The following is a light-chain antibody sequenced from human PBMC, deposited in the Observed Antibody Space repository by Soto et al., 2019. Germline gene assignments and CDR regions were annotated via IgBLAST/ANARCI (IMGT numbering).Light chain of an antibody. J-gene: IGKJ2*01. Sequence: EIVLTQSPATLSLSPGERATLSCRASQSVSSYLAWYQQKPGQAPRLLIYDASNRATAIPARFSGSGSVTDFALYISGLEPEGCAIYYCQQRSNWSLTFDKGTQQAIK. CDR3: QQRSNWSLT. CDR2: DAS. CDR1: QSVSSY. V-gene: IGKV3-11*01.